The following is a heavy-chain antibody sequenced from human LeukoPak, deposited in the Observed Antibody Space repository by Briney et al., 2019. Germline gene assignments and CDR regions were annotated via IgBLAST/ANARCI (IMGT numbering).Heavy chain of an antibody. CDR3: ARSSSSYYFDY. D-gene: IGHD6-6*01. J-gene: IGHJ4*02. Sequence: PSETLSLTXTVSGGSISSSSYYWGWIRQPPGKGLEWIGSIYYSGSTYYNPSLKSRVTISVDTSKNQFSLKLSSVTAADTAVYYCARSSSSYYFDYWGQGTLVTVSS. CDR2: IYYSGST. V-gene: IGHV4-39*01. CDR1: GGSISSSSYY.